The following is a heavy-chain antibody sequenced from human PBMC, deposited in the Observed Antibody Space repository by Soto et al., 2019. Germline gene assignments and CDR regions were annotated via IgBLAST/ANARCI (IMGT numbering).Heavy chain of an antibody. V-gene: IGHV4-4*07. CDR1: GGSISSYY. Sequence: SETLSLTCTVSGGSISSYYWSWIRQPAGKGLEWIGRIYTSGSTNYNPSLKSRVTMSVDTSKNQFSLKLSSVTAADTAVYYCAGSITIFGVVTNPFDYWGQGTLVTVSS. J-gene: IGHJ4*02. D-gene: IGHD3-3*01. CDR3: AGSITIFGVVTNPFDY. CDR2: IYTSGST.